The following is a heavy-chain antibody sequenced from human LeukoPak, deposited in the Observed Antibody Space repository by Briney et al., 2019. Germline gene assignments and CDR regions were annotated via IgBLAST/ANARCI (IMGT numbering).Heavy chain of an antibody. D-gene: IGHD2-15*01. CDR3: TRDLLLEVNDAFDI. CDR1: GFTVSSNY. J-gene: IGHJ3*02. CDR2: TKNKTNRGTT. Sequence: GGSLRLSCAASGFTVSSNYMSWVRQAPGKGLEWVGFTKNKTNRGTTEYAASVKGRSTISRDDSKSIAYLQMNSLKTEDTAVYYYTRDLLLEVNDAFDIWGQGTMVTVSS. V-gene: IGHV3-22*01.